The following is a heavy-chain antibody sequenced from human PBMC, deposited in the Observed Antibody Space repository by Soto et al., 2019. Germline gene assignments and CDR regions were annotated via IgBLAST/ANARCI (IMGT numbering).Heavy chain of an antibody. J-gene: IGHJ5*02. Sequence: SETLSLTCSVSGGSINYNSYYWGWIRQPPGQGLEWVGGIFYTGTTCYSPSLKDRVTISVDTSKNSFSLNLTSVTAADTAVYFCARLVVVAPVANAWGQGTLVTVSS. CDR1: GGSINYNSYY. CDR3: ARLVVVAPVANA. CDR2: IFYTGTT. D-gene: IGHD2-2*01. V-gene: IGHV4-39*02.